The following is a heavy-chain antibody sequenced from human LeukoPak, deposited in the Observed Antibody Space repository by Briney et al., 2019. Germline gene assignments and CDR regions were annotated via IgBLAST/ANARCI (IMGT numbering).Heavy chain of an antibody. V-gene: IGHV3-30*18. CDR1: GFTFSSYG. CDR2: ISYDGSNK. Sequence: PGRSLRFSRQDSGFTFSSYGMNWVRQAPGKGPARLAVISYDGSNKYHAESVKGRFTISRDNSKNTLYLQMNSLRAEDTAVYYCAKEAGRWYAVDYWGQGTLVTVSS. J-gene: IGHJ4*02. CDR3: AKEAGRWYAVDY. D-gene: IGHD6-13*01.